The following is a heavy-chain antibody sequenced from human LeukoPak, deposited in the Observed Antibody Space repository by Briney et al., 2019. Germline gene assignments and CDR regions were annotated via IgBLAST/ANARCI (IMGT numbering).Heavy chain of an antibody. V-gene: IGHV1-8*01. CDR3: ARVPRIAAAGTVDY. CDR1: GYTFTSYD. CDR2: MNPNSGNT. J-gene: IGHJ4*02. D-gene: IGHD6-13*01. Sequence: ASVKVSCKASGYTFTSYDIIWVRQATGQGLEWMGWMNPNSGNTGYAQKFQGRVTMTRNTSISTAYMELSSLRSEDTAVYYCARVPRIAAAGTVDYWGQGTLVTVSS.